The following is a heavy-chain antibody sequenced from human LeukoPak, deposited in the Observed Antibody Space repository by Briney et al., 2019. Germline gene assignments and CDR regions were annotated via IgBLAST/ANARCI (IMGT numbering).Heavy chain of an antibody. Sequence: VASVKVSCKVSGYTLTELSMHWVRQAPGKGLEWMGGFDPEDGETIYAQKFQGRVTMTRDTSTSTVYMELSSLRSDDTAMYYCARSSGRSPNRDYMDVWGKGTTVTISS. J-gene: IGHJ6*03. CDR1: GYTLTELS. CDR3: ARSSGRSPNRDYMDV. D-gene: IGHD1-14*01. V-gene: IGHV1-24*01. CDR2: FDPEDGET.